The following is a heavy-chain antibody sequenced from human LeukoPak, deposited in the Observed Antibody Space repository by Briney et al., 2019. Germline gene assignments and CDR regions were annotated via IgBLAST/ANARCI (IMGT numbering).Heavy chain of an antibody. J-gene: IGHJ4*02. CDR3: ARVQRHYYDSSGYWFDY. D-gene: IGHD3-22*01. CDR2: INSDGSAT. V-gene: IGHV3-74*01. Sequence: PGGSLRLSCAASGFTFSSYWMHWVRQAPGKGLVWVSRINSDGSATTYADSVKGRFTISRDNAKNSLYLQMNSLRAEDTALYYCARVQRHYYDSSGYWFDYWGQGTLVTVSS. CDR1: GFTFSSYW.